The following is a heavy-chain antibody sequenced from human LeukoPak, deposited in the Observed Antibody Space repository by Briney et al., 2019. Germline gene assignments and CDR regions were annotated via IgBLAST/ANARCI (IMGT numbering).Heavy chain of an antibody. J-gene: IGHJ4*02. V-gene: IGHV1-69*05. CDR1: GGTFSSYA. D-gene: IGHD3-22*01. CDR2: IIPIFGTA. CDR3: ARGSLGLYYYDSSGYVHFDY. Sequence: ASVKVSCKASGGTFSSYAISWVRQAPGQGLEWMGRIIPIFGTANYAQKLQGRVTITTDESTSTAYMELSSLRSEDTAVYYCARGSLGLYYYDSSGYVHFDYWGQGTLVTVSS.